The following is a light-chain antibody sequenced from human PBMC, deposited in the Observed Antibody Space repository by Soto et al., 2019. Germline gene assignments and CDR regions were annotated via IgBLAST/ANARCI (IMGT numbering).Light chain of an antibody. CDR1: QGIRND. CDR2: GAS. V-gene: IGKV1-6*01. J-gene: IGKJ2*01. Sequence: AIQMNQSPSSLSATVGDRVTITCRASQGIRNDLGWYQQKSGRAPKLLIFGASTLQSGVPSRFSGSGSGTDFTLTISSLQPEDFATYYCLHDYNYPYTFGQGTKVDI. CDR3: LHDYNYPYT.